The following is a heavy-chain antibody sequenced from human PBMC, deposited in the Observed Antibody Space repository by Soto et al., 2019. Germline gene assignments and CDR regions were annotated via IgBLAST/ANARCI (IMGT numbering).Heavy chain of an antibody. CDR3: ASLARHGSGSPGGY. Sequence: GGSLRLSCAASGFTFSSYSMNWVRQAPGKGLEWVSSISSSSSYIYYADSVKGRFTISRDNAKNSLYLQMNSLRAEDTAVYYCASLARHGSGSPGGYWGQGTLVTVSS. J-gene: IGHJ4*02. CDR1: GFTFSSYS. CDR2: ISSSSSYI. V-gene: IGHV3-21*01. D-gene: IGHD3-10*01.